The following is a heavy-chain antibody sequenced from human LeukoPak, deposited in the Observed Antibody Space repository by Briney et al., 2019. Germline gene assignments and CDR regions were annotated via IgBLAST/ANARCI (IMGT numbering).Heavy chain of an antibody. Sequence: GESLKISCKGSGYSFISYWLGWVRQMPAKGLEWMGIIYPGDSDTRYSPSFQGQVTISADKSISTAYLQWSSLKASDTAMYYCARRSPYSSSWYWFDPWGQGTLVTVSS. CDR1: GYSFISYW. CDR3: ARRSPYSSSWYWFDP. CDR2: IYPGDSDT. D-gene: IGHD6-13*01. J-gene: IGHJ5*02. V-gene: IGHV5-51*01.